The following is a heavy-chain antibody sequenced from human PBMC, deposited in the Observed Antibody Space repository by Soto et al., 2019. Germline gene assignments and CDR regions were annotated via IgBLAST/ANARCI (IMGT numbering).Heavy chain of an antibody. J-gene: IGHJ4*02. D-gene: IGHD2-15*01. CDR3: AKDSGYCSGGSCSSDY. Sequence: GGSLRLSCAASGFTFSSYAMSWVRQAPGKGLEWVSAISGSGGSTYYADSVKGRFTISRDNSKNTLYLQMNSLRAEDTAVYYCAKDSGYCSGGSCSSDYWGQGTLVTVSS. V-gene: IGHV3-23*01. CDR1: GFTFSSYA. CDR2: ISGSGGST.